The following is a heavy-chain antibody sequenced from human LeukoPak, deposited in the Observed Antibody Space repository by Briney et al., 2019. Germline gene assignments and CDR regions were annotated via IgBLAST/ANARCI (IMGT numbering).Heavy chain of an antibody. CDR1: GGSFSGYY. D-gene: IGHD6-6*01. V-gene: IGHV4-34*01. J-gene: IGHJ4*02. CDR2: INHSGST. Sequence: SETLSLTCAVYGGSFSGYYWSWIRQPPGKGLEWIGEINHSGSTNYNPSLKSRVTISVDTSKNQFSLKLSSVTAADTAVYYCATSIAARSKFDYWGLGTLVTVSS. CDR3: ATSIAARSKFDY.